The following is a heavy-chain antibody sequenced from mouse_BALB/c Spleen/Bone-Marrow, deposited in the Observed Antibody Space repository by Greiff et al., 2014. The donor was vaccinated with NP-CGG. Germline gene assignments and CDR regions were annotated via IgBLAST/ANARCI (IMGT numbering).Heavy chain of an antibody. CDR2: IDPANGNT. J-gene: IGHJ1*01. D-gene: IGHD1-3*01. Sequence: EVQLQESGAELVKPGASVKLSCSASGFNIKDTYMHWVKQRPEQGLDWIGRIDPANGNTKYDPKFQDKATITADTSSNTVDLQLSSLTFEDTAVYYCARQEFAIYWYFDVWGAGTTVTVSS. CDR3: ARQEFAIYWYFDV. CDR1: GFNIKDTY. V-gene: IGHV14-3*02.